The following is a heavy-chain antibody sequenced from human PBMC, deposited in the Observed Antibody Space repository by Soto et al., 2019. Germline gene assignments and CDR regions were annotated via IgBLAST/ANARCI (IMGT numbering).Heavy chain of an antibody. CDR1: GYTFTSYG. J-gene: IGHJ5*02. D-gene: IGHD2-21*01. Sequence: VASVKVSCKASGYTFTSYGISWVRQAPGQGLEWMGWISAYNGNTNYAQKLQGRVTMTTDTSTSTAYMELRSLRSDDTAVYYCARDGDVYCGGECYSSWFDPWGQGTLVTVSS. CDR3: ARDGDVYCGGECYSSWFDP. V-gene: IGHV1-18*04. CDR2: ISAYNGNT.